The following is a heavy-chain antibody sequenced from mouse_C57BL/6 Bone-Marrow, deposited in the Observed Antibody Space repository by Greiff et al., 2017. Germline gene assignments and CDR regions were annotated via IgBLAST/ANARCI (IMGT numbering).Heavy chain of an antibody. D-gene: IGHD1-1*01. CDR1: GFTFSDSG. Sequence: EVKVEESGGGLVKPGGSLKLSCAASGFTFSDSGMHWVRQAPEKGLEWVAYISSGSSTIYYADTVKGRFNICRDPAKNTLFLQMTSLRSEDTAMYYCARDYGSSPWYFDVWGTGTTVTVSS. V-gene: IGHV5-17*01. J-gene: IGHJ1*03. CDR2: ISSGSSTI. CDR3: ARDYGSSPWYFDV.